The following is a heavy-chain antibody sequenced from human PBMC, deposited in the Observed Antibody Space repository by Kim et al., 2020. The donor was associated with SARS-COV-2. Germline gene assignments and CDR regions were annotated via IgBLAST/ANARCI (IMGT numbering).Heavy chain of an antibody. CDR2: INAGNGNT. CDR1: GYTFTNYV. Sequence: ASVKVSCKASGYTFTNYVMHWVRQAPGQRLEWMGWINAGNGNTKCSQKFQGRVTITRDTSASTAYMELSSLRSEDTAVYYCARDVYYYDSGGYSPYYFDYWGEGTLVTVAS. J-gene: IGHJ4*02. D-gene: IGHD3-22*01. CDR3: ARDVYYYDSGGYSPYYFDY. V-gene: IGHV1-3*01.